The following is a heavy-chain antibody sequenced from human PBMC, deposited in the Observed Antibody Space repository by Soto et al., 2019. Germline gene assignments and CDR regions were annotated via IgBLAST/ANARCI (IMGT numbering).Heavy chain of an antibody. CDR3: AREPQVVSVAPEGDY. CDR1: RFTFSSYS. J-gene: IGHJ4*02. Sequence: GGSLRLSCAASRFTFSSYSMNWVRQAPGKGLEWVSSISSSSSYIYYAGSVKGRFTISRDNAKNSLYLQMNSLRAEDTAVYYCAREPQVVSVAPEGDYWGQGTLVTVSS. D-gene: IGHD2-2*01. CDR2: ISSSSSYI. V-gene: IGHV3-21*01.